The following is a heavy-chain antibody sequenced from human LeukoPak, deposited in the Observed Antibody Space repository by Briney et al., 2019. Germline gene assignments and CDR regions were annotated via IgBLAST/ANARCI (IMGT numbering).Heavy chain of an antibody. V-gene: IGHV3-NL1*01. CDR1: GFTFSSYG. D-gene: IGHD4-17*01. Sequence: GGSLRLSCAASGFTFSSYGMHWVRQAPGKGLEWVSLIYSDGKTRYADSVKGRFTFSRDQTKNTLYLQMSSLRDEDTAVYYCTYGDYPLKYWGQGTLVTVSS. CDR2: IYSDGKT. J-gene: IGHJ4*02. CDR3: TYGDYPLKY.